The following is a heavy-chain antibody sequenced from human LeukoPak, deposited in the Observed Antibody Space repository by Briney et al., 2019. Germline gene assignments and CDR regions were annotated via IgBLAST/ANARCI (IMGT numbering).Heavy chain of an antibody. J-gene: IGHJ5*02. Sequence: GSSVKSSCKASEATFTSYAISWVHQAPGQGLEWMGRIIPIFGTANYAQKFQGRVTITTDESTSTAYMELSSLRSEDTAVYYCSGDLNWFDPWGQGTLVTVSS. CDR3: SGDLNWFDP. CDR1: EATFTSYA. CDR2: IIPIFGTA. V-gene: IGHV1-69*05.